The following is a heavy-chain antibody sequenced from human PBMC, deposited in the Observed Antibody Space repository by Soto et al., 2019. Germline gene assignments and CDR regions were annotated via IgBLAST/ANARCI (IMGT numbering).Heavy chain of an antibody. Sequence: SETLSLTCAVYGGSFSGYYWSWIRQPPGKGLEWIGEINHSGSTNYNPSLKSRVTISVDTSKNQFSLKLSSVTAADTAVYYCARGPSSSWPRSTGLLDYWGQGTLVTVSS. V-gene: IGHV4-34*01. CDR2: INHSGST. CDR3: ARGPSSSWPRSTGLLDY. J-gene: IGHJ4*02. D-gene: IGHD6-13*01. CDR1: GGSFSGYY.